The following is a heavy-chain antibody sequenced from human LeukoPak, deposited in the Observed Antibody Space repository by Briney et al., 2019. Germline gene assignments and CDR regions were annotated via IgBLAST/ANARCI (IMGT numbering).Heavy chain of an antibody. CDR3: VRDSYYSDAFDI. Sequence: GGSLRLSCAASGFTFRSYAMNWVRQAPGKGLEWVSAISVGGDATYYPYSVKGRFTISRDNSKNTLYLQMNGLRAEDTAVYCCVRDSYYSDAFDIWGEGTMVTVSS. D-gene: IGHD3-10*01. J-gene: IGHJ3*02. CDR2: ISVGGDAT. CDR1: GFTFRSYA. V-gene: IGHV3-23*01.